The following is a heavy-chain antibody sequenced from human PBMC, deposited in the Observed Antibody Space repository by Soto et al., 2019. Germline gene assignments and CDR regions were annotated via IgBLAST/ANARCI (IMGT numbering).Heavy chain of an antibody. CDR1: SGSISRGPYY. CDR2: IYYSGSA. V-gene: IGHV4-31*03. Sequence: QVQLQESGPGLVKPSQTLSLTCNVSSGSISRGPYYWSWIRQHPGGGLEWVGYIYYSGSAYYNPSLESRVTLSIPTSKSHFSLQLIPVTAAIPAVYYCARSSKVRGVTPVDFWRHGTLVTLSS. D-gene: IGHD3-10*01. J-gene: IGHJ4*03. CDR3: ARSSKVRGVTPVDF.